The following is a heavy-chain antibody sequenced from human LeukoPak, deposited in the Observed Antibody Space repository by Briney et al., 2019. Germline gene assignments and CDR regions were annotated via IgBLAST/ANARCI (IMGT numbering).Heavy chain of an antibody. Sequence: TSVKVSCKASGFTYTSSAMQWVRQARGQRLEWIGWIVVGSGNTNYAQKFQERVTITRDMSTSTAYMELTSLRSEDTAVYYCAADLNYYDSSGSGDYWGQGTLVTVSS. CDR1: GFTYTSSA. D-gene: IGHD3-22*01. CDR3: AADLNYYDSSGSGDY. J-gene: IGHJ4*02. V-gene: IGHV1-58*02. CDR2: IVVGSGNT.